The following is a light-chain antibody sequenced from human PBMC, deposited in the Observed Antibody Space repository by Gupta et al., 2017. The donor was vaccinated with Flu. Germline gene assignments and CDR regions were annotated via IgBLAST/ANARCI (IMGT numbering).Light chain of an antibody. V-gene: IGKV3-20*01. J-gene: IGKJ1*01. CDR1: QSFKNNY. Sequence: EIVLTQSPGTLSLSPGESATLSCRASQSFKNNYLAWYQQKPGQAPRLLLFGTSNRATGVPDTFSGSVSGRDFTLTIIRRVPADFAVYYCCQADYSRWTFGQGTKVEI. CDR3: CQADYSRWT. CDR2: GTS.